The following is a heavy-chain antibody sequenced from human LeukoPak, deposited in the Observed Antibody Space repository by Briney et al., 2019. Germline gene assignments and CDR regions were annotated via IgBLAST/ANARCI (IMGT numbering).Heavy chain of an antibody. CDR3: IKDRIGTWSFDH. CDR2: ISINGDKT. V-gene: IGHV3-64D*06. Sequence: HWVRQAPGKGLEYVSSISINGDKTYYAESVKGRFTISRDNSKNTLYLQLSSLRVEDTAVYYCIKDRIGTWSFDHWGQGTLLTVSS. J-gene: IGHJ4*02. D-gene: IGHD1-26*01.